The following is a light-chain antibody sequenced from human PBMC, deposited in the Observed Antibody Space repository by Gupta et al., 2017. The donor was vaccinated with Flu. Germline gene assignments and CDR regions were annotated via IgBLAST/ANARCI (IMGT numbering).Light chain of an antibody. Sequence: YVLPQPPSVSVAPGQTARITCGGNNIGNKGVHWYQQKPGQAPVVVVYDDSDRPSGIPERFSGSNSGNTATLTISRVEAGDEADYYCQVWDSRSDHRVFGGGTKVTVL. J-gene: IGLJ3*02. CDR1: NIGNKG. CDR3: QVWDSRSDHRV. V-gene: IGLV3-21*02. CDR2: DDS.